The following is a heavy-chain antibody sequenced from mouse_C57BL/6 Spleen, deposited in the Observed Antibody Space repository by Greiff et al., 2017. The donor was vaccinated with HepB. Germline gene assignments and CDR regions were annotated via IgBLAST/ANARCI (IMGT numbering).Heavy chain of an antibody. Sequence: EVQGVESGGGLVKPGGSLKLSCAASGFTFSDYGMHWVRQAPEKGLEWVAYISSGSSTIYYADTVKGRFTISRENAKNTLFLQMTRLRSEDTAMYYCARDGLYAMDYWGQGTSVTVSS. J-gene: IGHJ4*01. D-gene: IGHD2-3*01. CDR3: ARDGLYAMDY. V-gene: IGHV5-17*01. CDR1: GFTFSDYG. CDR2: ISSGSSTI.